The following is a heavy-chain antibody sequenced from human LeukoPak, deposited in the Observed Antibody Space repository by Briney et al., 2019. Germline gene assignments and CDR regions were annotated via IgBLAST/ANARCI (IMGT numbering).Heavy chain of an antibody. CDR1: GYTFTSYD. CDR2: MNPNSGNT. CDR3: ARMSDSSSWHYYYYGMDA. Sequence: GASVKVSCKASGYTFTSYDINWVRQATGQGLEWMGWMNPNSGNTGYAQKFQGRVTMTRNTSISTAYMELSSLRSEDTAVYYCARMSDSSSWHYYYYGMDAWGQGTTVTVSS. V-gene: IGHV1-8*01. D-gene: IGHD6-13*01. J-gene: IGHJ6*02.